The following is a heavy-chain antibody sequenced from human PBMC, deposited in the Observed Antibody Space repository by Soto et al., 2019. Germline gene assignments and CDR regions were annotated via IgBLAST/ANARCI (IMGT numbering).Heavy chain of an antibody. J-gene: IGHJ4*02. CDR1: GYTFTGYY. CDR2: INPNSGGT. Sequence: ASVKVSCKASGYTFTGYYMHWVRQAPGQGLEWMGWINPNSGGTNYAQKFQGWVTMTRDTSISTAYMELSRLRSDDTAVYYCARAKVDTAMADRYYFDYWGQGTLVTVS. D-gene: IGHD5-18*01. V-gene: IGHV1-2*04. CDR3: ARAKVDTAMADRYYFDY.